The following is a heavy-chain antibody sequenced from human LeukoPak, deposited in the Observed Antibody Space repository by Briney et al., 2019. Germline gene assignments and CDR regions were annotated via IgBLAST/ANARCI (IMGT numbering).Heavy chain of an antibody. V-gene: IGHV1-18*01. CDR1: GYTFTSYG. J-gene: IGHJ4*02. CDR3: ARDTIWGFDY. D-gene: IGHD3-16*01. Sequence: ASVKLSCKASGYTFTSYGITWVRQAPGQGLEWMGWISAYTGNTNYAQKLQGRVTMTTDTSTSAAYMELRSLRSDDTAVYYCARDTIWGFDYWGQGTLVTVSS. CDR2: ISAYTGNT.